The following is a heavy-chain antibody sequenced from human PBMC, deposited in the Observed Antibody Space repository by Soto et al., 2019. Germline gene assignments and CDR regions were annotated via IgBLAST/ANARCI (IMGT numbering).Heavy chain of an antibody. CDR1: NGSFSGYY. CDR2: INHNGMT. J-gene: IGHJ5*02. Sequence: SETLSLTCAVYNGSFSGYYWSWIRQTPGKGLEWLGEINHNGMTNYHSPLKSRLTISVDTTKNQFSLKLSSVTAADTAVYYCARGGTGRFLPRQLFPYESWGQGTRVTVSS. D-gene: IGHD1-1*01. V-gene: IGHV4-34*01. CDR3: ARGGTGRFLPRQLFPYES.